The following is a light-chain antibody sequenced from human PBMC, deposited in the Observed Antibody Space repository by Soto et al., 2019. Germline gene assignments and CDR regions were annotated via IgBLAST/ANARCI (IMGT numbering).Light chain of an antibody. Sequence: ENVLTQSPGTLSLSPGERVALSCKASQSLSCSYIAWYQQKPGQAPRLLIYGASSRATGIPDRFSGSGSGTDFTLTISRLEPEDFAVYYCQQYGSSPPYTFGQGTKLEIK. CDR1: QSLSCSY. CDR3: QQYGSSPPYT. V-gene: IGKV3-20*01. J-gene: IGKJ2*01. CDR2: GAS.